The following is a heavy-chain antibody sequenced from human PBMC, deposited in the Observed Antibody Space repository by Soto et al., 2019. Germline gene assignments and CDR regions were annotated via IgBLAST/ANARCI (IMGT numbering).Heavy chain of an antibody. CDR2: IYHSGGT. J-gene: IGHJ4*02. Sequence: SETLSLTCSVSAGSISSGGYYWNWIRQPPGKGLEWIGYIYHSGGTYSSPSLRSRVTISVDTSKNQFSLKLSSVTAADTVVYYCARDRGGYGVYGYWGQGTLVTVSS. V-gene: IGHV4-31*03. D-gene: IGHD5-12*01. CDR1: AGSISSGGYY. CDR3: ARDRGGYGVYGY.